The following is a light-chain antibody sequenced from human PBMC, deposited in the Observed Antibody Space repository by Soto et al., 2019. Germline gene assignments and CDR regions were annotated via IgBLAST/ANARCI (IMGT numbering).Light chain of an antibody. V-gene: IGLV8-61*01. Sequence: QAVVTQEPSFSVSPGGTVTLTCGLSSGSVSTSYYPSWYQQTPGQAPSTLIYNTYTRSSGVPDRFSASILGDKAALTITGAQADDESDYYCVLYMGSGISVFGGGTKLTVL. J-gene: IGLJ2*01. CDR3: VLYMGSGISV. CDR2: NTY. CDR1: SGSVSTSYY.